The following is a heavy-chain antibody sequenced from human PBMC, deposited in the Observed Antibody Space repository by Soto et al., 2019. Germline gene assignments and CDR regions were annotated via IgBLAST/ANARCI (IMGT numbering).Heavy chain of an antibody. CDR3: VKEVHLTLTTRRLFDY. CDR1: GFTFSSYA. J-gene: IGHJ4*02. CDR2: ISSNGGST. D-gene: IGHD1-1*01. V-gene: IGHV3-64D*08. Sequence: GGSLRLSCSASGFTFSSYAMHWVRQAPGKKLEYVSAISSNGGSTYYADSVKGRFTISRDNSKITLYLQMSSLRAEDSALYYCVKEVHLTLTTRRLFDYWGQGTLVTVSS.